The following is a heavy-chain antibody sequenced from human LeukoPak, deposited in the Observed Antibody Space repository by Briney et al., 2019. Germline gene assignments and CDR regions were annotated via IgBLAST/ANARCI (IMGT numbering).Heavy chain of an antibody. CDR3: ASFNSGSDAFDV. Sequence: SVKVSCKASGGTFSSYAISWVRQAPGQGLEWMGGIIPIFGTANYAQKFQGRVTITADESTSTAYMELSSLRSEDTAVYYCASFNSGSDAFDVWGQGTMVTVSS. V-gene: IGHV1-69*01. CDR1: GGTFSSYA. D-gene: IGHD1-26*01. J-gene: IGHJ3*01. CDR2: IIPIFGTA.